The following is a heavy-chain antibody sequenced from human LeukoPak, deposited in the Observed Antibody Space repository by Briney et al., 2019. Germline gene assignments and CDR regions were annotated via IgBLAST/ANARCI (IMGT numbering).Heavy chain of an antibody. D-gene: IGHD2-15*01. Sequence: PSETLSLTCAVYGGSFSGYYWSWIRQPPGKGLEWIGEINHSGSTNYNPSLKSRVTISVDTSKNQFSLKLSSVTAADTAVYYCARGRALVVAALYYFDYWGQGTLVTVSS. CDR3: ARGRALVVAALYYFDY. J-gene: IGHJ4*02. CDR1: GGSFSGYY. V-gene: IGHV4-34*01. CDR2: INHSGST.